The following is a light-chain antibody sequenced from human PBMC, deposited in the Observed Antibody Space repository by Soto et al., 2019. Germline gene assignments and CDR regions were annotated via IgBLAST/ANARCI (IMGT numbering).Light chain of an antibody. CDR1: QSLLHSNGYNY. CDR2: LGS. CDR3: MQALQTPLT. J-gene: IGKJ1*01. V-gene: IGKV2-28*01. Sequence: DIVITQSPLSLPFTPSDPSSISCRSSQSLLHSNGYNYLDWYLQEPGQSPQLLIYLGSNRASGVPDRFSGSGSGTDFTLKISRVEAEDVGVYYCMQALQTPLTFGQGTKVDIK.